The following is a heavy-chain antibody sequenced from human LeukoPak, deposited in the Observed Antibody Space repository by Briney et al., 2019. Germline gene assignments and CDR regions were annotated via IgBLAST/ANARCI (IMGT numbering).Heavy chain of an antibody. CDR1: GGTFSSYA. CDR2: IIPIFGTA. D-gene: IGHD3-16*02. Sequence: SVKVSCKASGGTFSSYAISWVRQAPGQGLEWMGGIIPIFGTANYAQKFQGRVTITADESTSTAYMELSSLRFEDTAVYYCARGAQHDYVWGSYRSFDYWGQGTLVTVSS. J-gene: IGHJ4*02. V-gene: IGHV1-69*13. CDR3: ARGAQHDYVWGSYRSFDY.